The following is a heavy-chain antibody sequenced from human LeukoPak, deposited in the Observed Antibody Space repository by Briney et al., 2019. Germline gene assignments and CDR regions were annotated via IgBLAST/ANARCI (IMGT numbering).Heavy chain of an antibody. V-gene: IGHV1-46*01. Sequence: GASVTVSCKASGYTFTSYYMHWVRQAPGQGLEWMGIINPSGGTTTYAQKFKGRVTVTRDTSISTAYMELSRLRSDDTAVYYCARRIDGYNPIDYWGQGTLVTVSS. D-gene: IGHD5-24*01. CDR3: ARRIDGYNPIDY. CDR1: GYTFTSYY. CDR2: INPSGGTT. J-gene: IGHJ4*02.